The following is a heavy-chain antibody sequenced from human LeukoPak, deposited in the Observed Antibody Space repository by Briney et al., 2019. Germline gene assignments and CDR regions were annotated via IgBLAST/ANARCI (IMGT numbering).Heavy chain of an antibody. J-gene: IGHJ4*02. V-gene: IGHV1-18*01. CDR1: GYTFTSYG. D-gene: IGHD3-10*01. CDR3: ARDSEPSDYGSGTRYIPPLGY. CDR2: ISAYNGNT. Sequence: GASVKVSCKASGYTFTSYGISWVRQAPGQGLEWMGWISAYNGNTNYAQKLQGRVTMTTDTSTSTAYMELWSLRSDDTAVYYCARDSEPSDYGSGTRYIPPLGYWGQGTLVTVSS.